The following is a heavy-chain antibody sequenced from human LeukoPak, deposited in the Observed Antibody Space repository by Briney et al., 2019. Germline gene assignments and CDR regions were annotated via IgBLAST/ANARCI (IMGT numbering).Heavy chain of an antibody. CDR1: GFTFSNYA. CDR3: AKDGGGYYYDSSGYNY. D-gene: IGHD3-22*01. Sequence: PGGSLRLSCAASGFTFSNYAMSWVRQAPGKGLEWVSAISGSGGSTYYADSVKGRFTISRDNSKNTLYLQMNSLRAEDTAVYYCAKDGGGYYYDSSGYNYWGQGTLVTVSS. J-gene: IGHJ4*02. V-gene: IGHV3-23*01. CDR2: ISGSGGST.